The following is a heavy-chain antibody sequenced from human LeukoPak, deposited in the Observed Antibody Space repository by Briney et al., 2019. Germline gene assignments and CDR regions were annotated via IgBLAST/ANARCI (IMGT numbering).Heavy chain of an antibody. CDR2: ISAYNGNT. V-gene: IGHV1-18*01. CDR1: GGTFSSYA. Sequence: ASVKVSCKASGGTFSSYAISWVRQAPGQGLEWMGWISAYNGNTNYAQKLQGRVTMTTDTSTSTAYMELRSLRSDDTAVYYCARGCSGGSCYTSGVWGQGTPVTVSS. D-gene: IGHD2-15*01. J-gene: IGHJ4*02. CDR3: ARGCSGGSCYTSGV.